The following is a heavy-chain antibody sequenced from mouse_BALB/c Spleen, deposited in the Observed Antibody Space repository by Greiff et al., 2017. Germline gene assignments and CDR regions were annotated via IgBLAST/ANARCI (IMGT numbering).Heavy chain of an antibody. Sequence: QVQLKQPGAELVRPGASVKLSCKASGYTFTSYWINWVKQRPGQGLEWIGNIYPSDSYTNYNQKFKDKATLTVDKSSSTAYMQLSSPTSEDSAVYYCTRGFITTAYYAMDYWGQGTSVTVSS. D-gene: IGHD1-1*01. V-gene: IGHV1-69*02. CDR3: TRGFITTAYYAMDY. CDR1: GYTFTSYW. CDR2: IYPSDSYT. J-gene: IGHJ4*01.